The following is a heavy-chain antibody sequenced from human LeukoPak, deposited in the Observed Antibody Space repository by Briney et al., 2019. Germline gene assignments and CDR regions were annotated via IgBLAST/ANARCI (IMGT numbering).Heavy chain of an antibody. CDR2: IYYSGST. J-gene: IGHJ4*02. Sequence: PSETLSLTCAVYGGSFTGDYWSWIRQPPGKGLEWIGYIYYSGSTNYNPSLKSRVTISVDTSKNQFSLKLSSVTATDTAVYYCARAAAKLEGLFDYWGQGTLVTVSS. CDR1: GGSFTGDY. V-gene: IGHV4-59*01. D-gene: IGHD6-13*01. CDR3: ARAAAKLEGLFDY.